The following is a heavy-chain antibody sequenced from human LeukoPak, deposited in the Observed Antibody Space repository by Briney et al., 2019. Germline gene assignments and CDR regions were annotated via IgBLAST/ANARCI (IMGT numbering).Heavy chain of an antibody. CDR2: IYHSGST. V-gene: IGHV4-4*02. Sequence: SETLSLTCAVSGGSISSSNWWSWVRQPPGKGLEWIGEIYHSGSTYYNPSLKSRVTISVDRSKNQFSLKLSSVTAADTAVYYCARGIGLSGDFDYWGQGTLVTVSS. CDR3: ARGIGLSGDFDY. CDR1: GGSISSSNW. J-gene: IGHJ4*02. D-gene: IGHD3-16*02.